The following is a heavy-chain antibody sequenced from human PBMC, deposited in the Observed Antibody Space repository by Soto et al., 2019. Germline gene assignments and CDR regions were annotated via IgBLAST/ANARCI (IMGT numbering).Heavy chain of an antibody. CDR3: ARGRGVATIRDYYDSSGYYYENY. D-gene: IGHD3-22*01. Sequence: SETLSLTCAVYGGSFSGYYWSWIRQPPGKGLEWIGEINHSGSTNYNPSLKSRVTISVDTSKNQFSLKLSSVTAADTAVYYCARGRGVATIRDYYDSSGYYYENYWGQGTLVTVSS. CDR2: INHSGST. V-gene: IGHV4-34*01. J-gene: IGHJ4*02. CDR1: GGSFSGYY.